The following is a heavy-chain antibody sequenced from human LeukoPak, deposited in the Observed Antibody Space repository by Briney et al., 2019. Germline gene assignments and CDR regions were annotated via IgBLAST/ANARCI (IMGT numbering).Heavy chain of an antibody. CDR2: IYSGATT. Sequence: SGGSLRLSCAASGFTFSSYAMSWVRQAPGKGLEWVSVIYSGATTYYADSVKGRFTISRDTSKNTLYLQMISLRAEDTAVYYCARVALSGGDFDYWGQGTLVTVSS. CDR1: GFTFSSYA. V-gene: IGHV3-66*01. D-gene: IGHD7-27*01. CDR3: ARVALSGGDFDY. J-gene: IGHJ4*02.